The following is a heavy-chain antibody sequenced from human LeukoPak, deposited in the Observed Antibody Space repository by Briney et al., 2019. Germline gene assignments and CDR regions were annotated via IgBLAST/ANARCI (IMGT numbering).Heavy chain of an antibody. CDR1: GFTFSSYW. J-gene: IGHJ5*02. CDR2: INSDGSST. D-gene: IGHD3-9*01. V-gene: IGHV3-74*01. Sequence: PGGSLRLSCAASGFTFSSYWMHWVRQAPGKGLVWVSRINSDGSSTSYADSVKGRFTISRDNSKNTLYLQMNSLRAEDTAVYYCAKEGGNILTGFDPWGQGTLVTVSS. CDR3: AKEGGNILTGFDP.